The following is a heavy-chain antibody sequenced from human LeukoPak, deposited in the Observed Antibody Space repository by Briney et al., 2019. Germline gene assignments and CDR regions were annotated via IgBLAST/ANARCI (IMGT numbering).Heavy chain of an antibody. Sequence: GGSLRLSCAASGLTFSNYEMNWVRQAPGKGLEWVSYIRSSGTTIYYADSVKGRFTISRDNSKNTLYLQMNSLRAEDTAVYYCAKKPQLNSAVNPNWFDPWGQGTLVTVSS. J-gene: IGHJ5*02. CDR2: IRSSGTTI. V-gene: IGHV3-48*03. D-gene: IGHD1-1*01. CDR1: GLTFSNYE. CDR3: AKKPQLNSAVNPNWFDP.